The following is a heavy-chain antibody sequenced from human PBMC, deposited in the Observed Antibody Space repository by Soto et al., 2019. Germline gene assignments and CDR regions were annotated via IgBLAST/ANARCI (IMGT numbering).Heavy chain of an antibody. D-gene: IGHD6-13*01. CDR3: ASTAAGTFDYYGMDV. V-gene: IGHV1-69*13. J-gene: IGHJ6*02. CDR1: GGTFSSYA. CDR2: IIPIFGTA. Sequence: GASVKVSCKASGGTFSSYAISWVRQAPGQGLEWMGGIIPIFGTANYAQKFQGRVTITADESTSTAYMELSSLRSEDTAVYYCASTAAGTFDYYGMDVWGQGTTVTAP.